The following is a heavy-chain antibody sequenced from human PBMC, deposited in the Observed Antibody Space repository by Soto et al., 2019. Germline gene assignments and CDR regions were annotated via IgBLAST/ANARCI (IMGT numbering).Heavy chain of an antibody. CDR2: VYYSGTT. CDR1: GGSVSDKTYY. J-gene: IGHJ4*02. D-gene: IGHD4-17*01. V-gene: IGHV4-61*01. CDR3: ARTTAVPNSLRSRYFFDY. Sequence: SETLSFTCSVSGGSVSDKTYYWSWIRQPPGKRLEWIGYVYYSGTTNYNPSLKSRVTISVDLSKNQFSLRLSSVTTADTALYYCARTTAVPNSLRSRYFFDYWGQGTLVTVSS.